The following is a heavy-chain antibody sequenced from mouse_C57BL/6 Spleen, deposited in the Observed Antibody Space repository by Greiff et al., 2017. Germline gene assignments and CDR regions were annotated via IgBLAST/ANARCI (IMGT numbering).Heavy chain of an antibody. CDR1: GFTFSDYG. J-gene: IGHJ4*01. V-gene: IGHV5-15*01. CDR3: ARHDDYDGAMDY. Sequence: EVHLVESGGGLVQPGGSLKLSCAASGFTFSDYGMARVRQAPRKGPEWVAFISNLAYSIYYADTVTGRFTISRENAKNTLYLEMSSLRSEDTAMYYCARHDDYDGAMDYWGQGTSVTVSS. CDR2: ISNLAYSI. D-gene: IGHD2-4*01.